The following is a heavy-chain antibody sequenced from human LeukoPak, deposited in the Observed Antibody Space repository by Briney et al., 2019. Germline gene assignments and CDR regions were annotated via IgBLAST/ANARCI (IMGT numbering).Heavy chain of an antibody. V-gene: IGHV3-48*03. D-gene: IGHD6-19*01. Sequence: QPGGSLRLSCAASGFTFSSYEMNWVRQAPGKGLEWVSYISSSGSTIYYADSVKGRFTISRDNSKNTLYLQMNSLRAEDTAVYYCAREVGGWYMRYYFDYWGQGTLVTVSS. CDR3: AREVGGWYMRYYFDY. J-gene: IGHJ4*02. CDR2: ISSSGSTI. CDR1: GFTFSSYE.